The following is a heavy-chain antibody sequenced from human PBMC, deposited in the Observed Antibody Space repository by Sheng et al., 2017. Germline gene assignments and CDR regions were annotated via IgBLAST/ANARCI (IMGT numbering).Heavy chain of an antibody. D-gene: IGHD1-26*01. CDR3: AATVLGATGLAY. J-gene: IGHJ4*02. CDR1: GISIYDHW. V-gene: IGHV3-74*01. CDR2: VNREGGA. Sequence: EVRLVESGGGSVQPGGSLKLSCAASGISIYDHWMHWVRQIPGKGLVWVSRVNREGGATYADSVKDRFSISRGNGRNMVYLEMTTLRVDDTAVYYCAATVLGATGLAYWGQGALVSVSS.